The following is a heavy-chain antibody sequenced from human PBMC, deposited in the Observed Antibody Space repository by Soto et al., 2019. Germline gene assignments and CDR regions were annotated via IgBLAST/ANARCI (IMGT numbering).Heavy chain of an antibody. D-gene: IGHD2-2*01. J-gene: IGHJ4*02. CDR2: IYPGDSDT. V-gene: IGHV5-51*01. CDR1: GYSFTSYW. CDR3: ARRPRYCISTSCFRGFDY. Sequence: GESLKISCKGSGYSFTSYWIGWVRQMLGKGLEWMGIIYPGDSDTRYSPSFQGQVTISADKSISTAYLQWSSLKASDTAMYYCARRPRYCISTSCFRGFDYWGQGTLVTVSS.